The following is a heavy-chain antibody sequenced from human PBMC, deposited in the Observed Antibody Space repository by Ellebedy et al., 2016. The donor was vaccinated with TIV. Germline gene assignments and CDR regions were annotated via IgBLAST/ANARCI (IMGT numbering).Heavy chain of an antibody. D-gene: IGHD1-26*01. CDR2: ISDRGGST. CDR1: GFTFSTYA. Sequence: GESLKISCAASGFTFSTYAMSWVRQAPGKGLDWVSVISDRGGSTYYADSVKGRFTISRDNSENTLYLQMNSLRAEDTALYYCARMNSGSYAWFDPWGQGTLVTVSS. J-gene: IGHJ5*02. V-gene: IGHV3-23*01. CDR3: ARMNSGSYAWFDP.